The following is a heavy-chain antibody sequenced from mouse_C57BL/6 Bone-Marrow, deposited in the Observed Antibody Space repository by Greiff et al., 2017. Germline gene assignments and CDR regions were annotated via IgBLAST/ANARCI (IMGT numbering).Heavy chain of an antibody. CDR1: GYSITSDY. CDR3: ARYPDYDGSSYWYFDV. V-gene: IGHV3-8*01. D-gene: IGHD1-1*01. CDR2: ISYSGST. J-gene: IGHJ1*03. Sequence: EVKVVESGPGLAKPSQTLSLTCSVTGYSITSDYWNWIRKFPGNKLEYMGYISYSGSTYYNPSLNSRISITRDTSKNQSYLQLNSVTTEDTATYYCARYPDYDGSSYWYFDVWGTGTTVTVSS.